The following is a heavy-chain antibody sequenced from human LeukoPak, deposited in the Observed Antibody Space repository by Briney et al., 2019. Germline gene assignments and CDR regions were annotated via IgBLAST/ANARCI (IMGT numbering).Heavy chain of an antibody. Sequence: GGSLRLSCAASGFAFSSFGIHWVRQAPGKGLEWVAVISYDGSNKYYADSVKGRFTISRDNSKNTLYLQMNSLRAEDTAVYYCAKEGYGDYGQVYFDYWGQGTLVTVSS. CDR3: AKEGYGDYGQVYFDY. CDR2: ISYDGSNK. CDR1: GFAFSSFG. V-gene: IGHV3-30*18. D-gene: IGHD4-17*01. J-gene: IGHJ4*02.